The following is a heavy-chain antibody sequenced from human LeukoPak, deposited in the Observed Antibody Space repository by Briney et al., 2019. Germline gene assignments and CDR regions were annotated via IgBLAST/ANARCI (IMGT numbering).Heavy chain of an antibody. J-gene: IGHJ4*02. Sequence: QPGRSQRLSCAASGFPFTEYAMHWVRQAPGKGLEWVALISYDGSRTDYADSVKGRFTISRDNSRNTLYLQLNSLGPEDAAVYYCARDSTYYYASGSSGPHYFDYWGQGALVTVSS. CDR1: GFPFTEYA. D-gene: IGHD3-10*01. CDR3: ARDSTYYYASGSSGPHYFDY. CDR2: ISYDGSRT. V-gene: IGHV3-30*01.